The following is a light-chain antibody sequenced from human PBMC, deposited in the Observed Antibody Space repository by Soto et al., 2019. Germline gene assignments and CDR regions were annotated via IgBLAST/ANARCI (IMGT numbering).Light chain of an antibody. CDR2: AAS. J-gene: IGKJ4*01. V-gene: IGKV1-12*01. CDR3: QQTNTFLPLA. CDR1: QGTSNS. Sequence: DIQMTQSPSSVSASVGDRVTITCRASQGTSNSLAWYQQQPVKAPKILLYAASSLQSGVPSRFSGGGPGTDFALIISSLQPEDVATYDYQQTNTFLPLAFGGGTKVYI.